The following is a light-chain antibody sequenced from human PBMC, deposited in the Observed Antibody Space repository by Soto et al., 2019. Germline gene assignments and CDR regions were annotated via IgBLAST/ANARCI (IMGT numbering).Light chain of an antibody. Sequence: EVILTQSPGTLSLSPGDRATLSCRASQSVSNNYLAWYQEKPGQAPRLLIFGSSDRATSIPDRFSGSGSGTDFTLTISRLEPEDFAVYYCQQYGSSPPYTFGQGTKLEIK. J-gene: IGKJ2*01. CDR1: QSVSNNY. CDR3: QQYGSSPPYT. CDR2: GSS. V-gene: IGKV3-20*01.